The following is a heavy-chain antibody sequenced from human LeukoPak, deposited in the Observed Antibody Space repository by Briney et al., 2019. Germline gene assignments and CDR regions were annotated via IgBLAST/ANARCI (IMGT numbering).Heavy chain of an antibody. Sequence: SLRLSCAASGFTFDDYAMHWVRQAPGKGLEWVSGISWNSGSIGYADSVKGRFTISRDNAKNSLYLQMNSLRAEDTALYYCAKSVVPAAPNYYYYGMDVWGQGTTVTVPS. CDR2: ISWNSGSI. J-gene: IGHJ6*02. D-gene: IGHD2-2*01. CDR1: GFTFDDYA. V-gene: IGHV3-9*01. CDR3: AKSVVPAAPNYYYYGMDV.